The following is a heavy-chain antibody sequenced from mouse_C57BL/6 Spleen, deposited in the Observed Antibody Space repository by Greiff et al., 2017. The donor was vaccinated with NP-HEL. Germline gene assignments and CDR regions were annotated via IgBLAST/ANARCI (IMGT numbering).Heavy chain of an antibody. J-gene: IGHJ4*01. CDR1: GYTFTDYN. CDR2: INPNNGGT. D-gene: IGHD1-1*01. V-gene: IGHV1-22*01. Sequence: EVKLQQSGPELVKPGASVKMSCKASGYTFTDYNMHWVKQSHGKSLEWIGYINPNNGGTSYNQKFKGKATLTVNKSSSTAYMELRSLTSEDSAVYYCAREGSFITTVVRAMDYWGQGTSVTVSS. CDR3: AREGSFITTVVRAMDY.